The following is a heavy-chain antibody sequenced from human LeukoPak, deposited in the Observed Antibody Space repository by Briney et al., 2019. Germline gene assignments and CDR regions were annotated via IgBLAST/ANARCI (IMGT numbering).Heavy chain of an antibody. D-gene: IGHD3-22*01. CDR1: GFTFSSYA. CDR2: ISGSGGST. CDR3: AKDIFDSSGPLDY. V-gene: IGHV3-23*01. J-gene: IGHJ4*02. Sequence: GGSLRLSXAASGFTFSSYAMSWVGQAPGKGLEWVSAISGSGGSTYYADSVKGRFTISRDNSKNTLYLQMNSLRAEDTAVYYCAKDIFDSSGPLDYWGQGTLVTVSS.